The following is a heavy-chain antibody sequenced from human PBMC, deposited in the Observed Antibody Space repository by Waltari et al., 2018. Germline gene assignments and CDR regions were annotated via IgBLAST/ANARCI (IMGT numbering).Heavy chain of an antibody. CDR3: AKTQDFDFWSGSYFDH. CDR1: GFIFNSYA. J-gene: IGHJ4*02. Sequence: EVQLLESGGGLVQPGGSLRLSCAASGFIFNSYAMRWVRQAPGKGLEWVSGISGSGGTTYYAASVKGRLTISRDNSNDTVYLQMNSLTAEDTAVYYCAKTQDFDFWSGSYFDHWGQGALVNVFS. CDR2: ISGSGGTT. V-gene: IGHV3-23*01. D-gene: IGHD3-3*01.